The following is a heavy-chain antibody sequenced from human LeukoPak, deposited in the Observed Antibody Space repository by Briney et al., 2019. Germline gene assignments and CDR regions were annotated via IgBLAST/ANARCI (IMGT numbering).Heavy chain of an antibody. CDR2: IYYSGST. D-gene: IGHD2-15*01. CDR3: ARVSPPPWCSGGSCYFHYYYMDV. J-gene: IGHJ6*03. V-gene: IGHV4-39*07. CDR1: GGSISSSSYY. Sequence: SETLSLTCTVSGGSISSSSYYWGWIRQPPGKGLEWIGSIYYSGSTYYNPSLKSRVTISVDTSKNQFSLKLSSVTAADTAVYYCARVSPPPWCSGGSCYFHYYYMDVWGKGTTVTVSS.